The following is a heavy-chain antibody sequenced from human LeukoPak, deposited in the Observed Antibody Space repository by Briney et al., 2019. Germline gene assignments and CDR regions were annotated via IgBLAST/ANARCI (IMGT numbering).Heavy chain of an antibody. CDR3: ARPRRPERGSGWNYGVDPFDY. V-gene: IGHV3-48*03. CDR2: ISSSGTTQ. Sequence: GGSLRLSCAASGFTFSGYEMNWVRQAPRKGLDCVAYISSSGTTQHYTDSVKGRFTISRDNARNSLYLQMNSLRAEDTAVYYCARPRRPERGSGWNYGVDPFDYWGQGTLVTVSS. J-gene: IGHJ4*02. CDR1: GFTFSGYE. D-gene: IGHD6-19*01.